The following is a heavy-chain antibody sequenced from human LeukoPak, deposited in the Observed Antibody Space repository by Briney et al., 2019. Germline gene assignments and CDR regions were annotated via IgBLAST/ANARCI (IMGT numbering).Heavy chain of an antibody. CDR2: IYHSGST. V-gene: IGHV4-38-2*02. CDR3: ARETYYYDSSGHSLYYYYYMDV. CDR1: GYSISSGYY. Sequence: SETLSLTCTVSGYSISSGYYWGWIRQPPGKGLEWIGSIYHSGSTYYNPSLKSRVTISVDTSKNQFSLKLSSVTAADTAVYYCARETYYYDSSGHSLYYYYYMDVWGKGTTVTISS. J-gene: IGHJ6*03. D-gene: IGHD3-22*01.